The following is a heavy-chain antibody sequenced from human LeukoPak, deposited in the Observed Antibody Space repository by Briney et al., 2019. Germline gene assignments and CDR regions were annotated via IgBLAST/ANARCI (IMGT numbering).Heavy chain of an antibody. CDR1: GGPISSSNW. D-gene: IGHD1-26*01. CDR2: IYHSGST. CDR3: ARAASYSGSSKDFDY. Sequence: SETLSLTCAVSGGPISSSNWWSWVRQPPGKGLEWIGEIYHSGSTNYNPSLKSRVTISVDKSKNQFSLKLSSVTAADTAVYYCARAASYSGSSKDFDYWGQGTLVTVSS. V-gene: IGHV4-4*02. J-gene: IGHJ4*02.